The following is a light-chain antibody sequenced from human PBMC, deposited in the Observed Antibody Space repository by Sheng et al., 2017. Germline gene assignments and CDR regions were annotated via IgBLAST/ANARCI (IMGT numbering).Light chain of an antibody. CDR1: QGISSS. J-gene: IGKJ1*01. Sequence: DIQMTQSPSSVSASIGDRVTITCRASQGISSSLAWYQQKPGKAPKVLIYGASRLQSGVPSRFSGSGSGTDYTLTISSLQPEDFATYYCLQDNDYPWTFGQGTKVEIK. CDR3: LQDNDYPWT. V-gene: IGKV1-12*01. CDR2: GAS.